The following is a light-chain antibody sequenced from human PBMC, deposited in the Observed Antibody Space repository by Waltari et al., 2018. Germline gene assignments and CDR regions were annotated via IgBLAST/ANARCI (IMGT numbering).Light chain of an antibody. CDR3: QQRAGWPLYS. CDR2: GAS. V-gene: IGKV3-11*01. CDR1: QSVGGY. Sequence: EIVLTQSPDTLSLSPGERATISCRASQSVGGYLAWSQHKPGQAPRLLISGASNRAPGIPGRFSGSGSGTDFTLTISSLEPEDFAVDYCQQRAGWPLYSFGQGTRLEI. J-gene: IGKJ2*01.